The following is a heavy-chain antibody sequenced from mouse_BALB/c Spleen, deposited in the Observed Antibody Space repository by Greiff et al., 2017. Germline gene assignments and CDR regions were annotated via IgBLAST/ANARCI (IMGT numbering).Heavy chain of an antibody. Sequence: LVAPSQSLSITCTVSGFSLTSYGVHWVRQPPGKGLEWLGVIWAGGSTNYNSALMSRLSISKDNSKSQVFLKMNSLQTDDTAMYYCARDYYGSSYAMDYWGQGTSVTVSS. CDR3: ARDYYGSSYAMDY. D-gene: IGHD1-1*01. J-gene: IGHJ4*01. CDR1: GFSLTSYG. V-gene: IGHV2-9*02. CDR2: IWAGGST.